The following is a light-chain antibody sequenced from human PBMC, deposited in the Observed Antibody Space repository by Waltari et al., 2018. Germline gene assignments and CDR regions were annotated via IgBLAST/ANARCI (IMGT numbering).Light chain of an antibody. CDR2: DVS. CDR1: ETVTSH. Sequence: EIVMTQSPAVLSVSPGQRATLPCRASETVTSHLAWYQQNPGQAPRLLLYDVSTRAAGIPARFSGSGSETEFTLTVTSLQSEDCAVYYCQQYYEWQTFGPGTKVEIK. V-gene: IGKV3D-15*01. J-gene: IGKJ1*01. CDR3: QQYYEWQT.